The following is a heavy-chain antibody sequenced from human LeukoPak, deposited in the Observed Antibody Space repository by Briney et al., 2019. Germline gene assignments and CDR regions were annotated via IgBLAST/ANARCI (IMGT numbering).Heavy chain of an antibody. J-gene: IGHJ4*02. V-gene: IGHV3-30*02. CDR2: IRYDGSNK. D-gene: IGHD6-13*01. Sequence: GGSLGLSCTASGFTFSSYGMHWVRQAPGKGLEWVSFIRYDGSNKYYADSVKGRFTISRDNSKNTLYLQMNSLRAEDTAVYYCARDAYSSSRNDYWGQGTLVTVSS. CDR1: GFTFSSYG. CDR3: ARDAYSSSRNDY.